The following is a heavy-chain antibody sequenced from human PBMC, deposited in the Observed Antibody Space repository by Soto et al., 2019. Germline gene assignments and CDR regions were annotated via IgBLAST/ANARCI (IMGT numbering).Heavy chain of an antibody. J-gene: IGHJ6*02. D-gene: IGHD6-25*01. V-gene: IGHV3-48*03. CDR3: ARDLAGPFYGMDV. CDR2: ISSSGSTI. CDR1: GFTFSSYE. Sequence: RGSLRLSCAASGFTFSSYEMNWVRQAPGKGLEWVSYISSSGSTIYYADSVKGRFTISRDNAKNSLYLQMNSLRAEDTAVYYCARDLAGPFYGMDVWGQGTTVTVSS.